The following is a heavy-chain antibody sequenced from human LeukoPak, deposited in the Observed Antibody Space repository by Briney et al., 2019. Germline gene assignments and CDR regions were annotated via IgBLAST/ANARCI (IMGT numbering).Heavy chain of an antibody. CDR1: GFTFSSYG. CDR2: IRYDGSNK. CDR3: AKAPPYSSGWYVFDY. D-gene: IGHD6-19*01. Sequence: PGGSLRLSCAASGFTFSSYGIHWVRQAPGKGLEWVAFIRYDGSNKYYADSVKGRFTISRDNSKNTLYLQMNSLRAEDTAVYYCAKAPPYSSGWYVFDYWGQGTLVTVSS. J-gene: IGHJ4*02. V-gene: IGHV3-30*02.